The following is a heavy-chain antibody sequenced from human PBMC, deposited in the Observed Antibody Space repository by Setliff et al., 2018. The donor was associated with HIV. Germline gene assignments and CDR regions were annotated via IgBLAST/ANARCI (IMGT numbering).Heavy chain of an antibody. D-gene: IGHD3-10*01. CDR2: IYYSGNT. J-gene: IGHJ4*02. CDR1: GGSIKSSSYY. CDR3: ARQGLTMNPGVPAPILYFFDY. Sequence: SETLSLTCTVSGGSIKSSSYYWGWIRQPPGKGLEWIGSIYYSGNTYYNPSLESRVTISVDTSKNQFSLNLNSVTATDTAVYFCARQGLTMNPGVPAPILYFFDYWGQGILVTVSS. V-gene: IGHV4-39*01.